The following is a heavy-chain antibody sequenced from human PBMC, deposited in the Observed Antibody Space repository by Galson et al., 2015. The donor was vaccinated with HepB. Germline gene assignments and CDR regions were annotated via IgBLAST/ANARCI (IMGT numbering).Heavy chain of an antibody. V-gene: IGHV3-13*05. CDR3: AGVRWVDRAFDI. D-gene: IGHD4-23*01. J-gene: IGHJ3*02. CDR1: GFTYSASD. Sequence: PLRLSCAASGFTYSASDLHWARQVTRKGLGWVTAISTDGDPFYADSVRGRFTISRENAKNSWYLQMNSLRVKDTAVYYCAGVRWVDRAFDIWGQGTMVTVSS. CDR2: ISTDGDP.